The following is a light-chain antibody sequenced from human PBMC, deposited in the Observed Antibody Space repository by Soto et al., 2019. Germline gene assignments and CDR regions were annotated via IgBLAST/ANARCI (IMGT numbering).Light chain of an antibody. CDR2: WAS. Sequence: DIVMTQAPYCLAVSLGERATINCKSSQSVLYSSNNRNYLAWYQQKPGQPPKLLIYWASTRESGVPDRFSGSGSGTEFTLTISSLQPDDFATYYCQQYNSYSWTFGQGTKVDIK. CDR1: QSVLYSSNNRNY. J-gene: IGKJ1*01. V-gene: IGKV4-1*01. CDR3: QQYNSYSWT.